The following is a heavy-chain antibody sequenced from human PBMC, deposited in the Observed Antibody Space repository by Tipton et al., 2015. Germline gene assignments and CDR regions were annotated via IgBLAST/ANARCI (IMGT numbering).Heavy chain of an antibody. Sequence: QVQLVQSGAEVKKPGASVKVSCKASGYPFSNYGISWVRQAPGQGLEWMGWISGYNGDTNYPQRLQGRVTMTTDTSTSTAYMEVRSLRSDDTAVYYCARDGPDYYDSSGVYYGYLDLWGRGTLVSVSS. CDR2: ISGYNGDT. V-gene: IGHV1-18*01. CDR1: GYPFSNYG. J-gene: IGHJ2*01. D-gene: IGHD3-22*01. CDR3: ARDGPDYYDSSGVYYGYLDL.